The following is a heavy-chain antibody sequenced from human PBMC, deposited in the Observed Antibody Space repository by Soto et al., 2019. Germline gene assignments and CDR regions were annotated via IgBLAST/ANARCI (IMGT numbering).Heavy chain of an antibody. V-gene: IGHV4-59*01. CDR3: ASFPGRVDY. J-gene: IGHJ4*02. Sequence: ETLSLTCTVSGGSISSYYWSWIRQPPGKGLEWIGYIYYSGSTNYNPSLKSRVTISVDTSKNQFSLKLSSVTAADTAVYYCASFPGRVDYWGQGTLVTVSS. CDR2: IYYSGST. CDR1: GGSISSYY.